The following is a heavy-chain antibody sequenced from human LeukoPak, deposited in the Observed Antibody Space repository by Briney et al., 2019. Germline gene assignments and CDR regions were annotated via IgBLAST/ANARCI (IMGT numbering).Heavy chain of an antibody. Sequence: PGRSLRLSCAASGFTFSSYGMHWVRQAPGKGLEWVAVISYDGSNKYYADSVKGRFTISRDNSKNTLYLQMNSLRAEDTAVYYCAKQGGYCSSTSCYAGVAVADFFDYWGQGTRVSVSS. CDR2: ISYDGSNK. J-gene: IGHJ4*02. CDR3: AKQGGYCSSTSCYAGVAVADFFDY. V-gene: IGHV3-30*18. CDR1: GFTFSSYG. D-gene: IGHD2-2*01.